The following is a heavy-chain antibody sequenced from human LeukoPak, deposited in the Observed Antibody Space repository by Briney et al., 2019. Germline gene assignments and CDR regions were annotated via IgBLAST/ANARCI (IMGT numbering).Heavy chain of an antibody. CDR2: ISSSSSYI. Sequence: GGSLRLSCAASGFTFSSYSMNWVRQAPGKGLEWVSSISSSSSYIYYADSVKGRFTISRDNSMNTLYLQMSSLRAEDTAVYYCAKGTNFDWLLSYFDNWGQGTLVRVSS. CDR3: AKGTNFDWLLSYFDN. D-gene: IGHD3-9*01. CDR1: GFTFSSYS. V-gene: IGHV3-21*04. J-gene: IGHJ4*02.